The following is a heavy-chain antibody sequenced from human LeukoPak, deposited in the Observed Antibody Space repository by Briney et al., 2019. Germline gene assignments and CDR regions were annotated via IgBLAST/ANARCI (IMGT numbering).Heavy chain of an antibody. Sequence: GGSLRLSCAASGFTFSSYWMSWVRQAPGKGLEWVANIKQDGSAKYYVDSVKGRFTISRDNAKNSLYLQMNSLRAEDTAVYYCARTRSSGGLYYFDYWGQGTLVTVSS. CDR2: IKQDGSAK. CDR3: ARTRSSGGLYYFDY. CDR1: GFTFSSYW. J-gene: IGHJ4*02. D-gene: IGHD6-6*01. V-gene: IGHV3-7*01.